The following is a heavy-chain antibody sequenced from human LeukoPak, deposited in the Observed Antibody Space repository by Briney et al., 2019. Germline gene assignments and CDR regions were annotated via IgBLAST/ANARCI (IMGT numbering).Heavy chain of an antibody. CDR2: IYHSGST. D-gene: IGHD3-22*01. CDR1: GGSISSGGYS. J-gene: IGHJ3*02. Sequence: SETLSLTCAVSGGSISSGGYSWSWIRQPPGKGLEWIGYIYHSGSTYYNPSLKSRVTISVDRSKNQFSLKLSSVTAADTAVYYCARGDSSGFHNAFDIWGQGTMVTVSS. CDR3: ARGDSSGFHNAFDI. V-gene: IGHV4-30-2*01.